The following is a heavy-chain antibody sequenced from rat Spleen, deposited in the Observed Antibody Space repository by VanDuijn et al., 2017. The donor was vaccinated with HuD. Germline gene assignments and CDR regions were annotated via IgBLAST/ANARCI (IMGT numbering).Heavy chain of an antibody. CDR1: GFTFSNCD. Sequence: EVQLVESGGGLVQPGRSLKLSCVASGFTFSNCDMAWVRQAPKKGLEWVATISTSGSRTYYPDSVKGRFTISRDNAKNSLYLQMNSLKSEDTATYYCVRQDTSGYSNWFTYWGQGTLVTVSS. D-gene: IGHD4-3*01. V-gene: IGHV5-29*01. CDR3: VRQDTSGYSNWFTY. CDR2: ISTSGSRT. J-gene: IGHJ3*01.